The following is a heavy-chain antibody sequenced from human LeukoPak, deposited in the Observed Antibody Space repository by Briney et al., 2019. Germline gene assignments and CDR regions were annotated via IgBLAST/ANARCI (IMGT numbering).Heavy chain of an antibody. CDR1: GGSISSGDYY. J-gene: IGHJ4*02. Sequence: PSETLSLTCTVSGGSISSGDYYWSWIRQPPGKGLEWIGYIYYSGSTNYNPSLKSRVTISVDTSKNQFSLKLSSVTAADTAVYYCARARDDILTGYSGVYFDYWGQGTLVTVSS. V-gene: IGHV4-61*08. CDR3: ARARDDILTGYSGVYFDY. D-gene: IGHD3-9*01. CDR2: IYYSGST.